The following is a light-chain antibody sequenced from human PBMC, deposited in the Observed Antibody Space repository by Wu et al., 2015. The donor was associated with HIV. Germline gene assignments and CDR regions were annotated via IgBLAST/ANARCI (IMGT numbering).Light chain of an antibody. Sequence: ATLSCRASQSVSSSYLAWYQXKPGQXPRLLIYGASSRATGIPDRFSGSGSGTDFTLTISRLEPEDFAVHYCHQYGSSLRTFGQGPRWKSN. V-gene: IGKV3-20*01. CDR1: QSVSSSY. J-gene: IGKJ1*01. CDR3: HQYGSSLRT. CDR2: GAS.